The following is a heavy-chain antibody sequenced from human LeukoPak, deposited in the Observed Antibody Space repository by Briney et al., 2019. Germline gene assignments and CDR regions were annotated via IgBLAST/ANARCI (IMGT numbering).Heavy chain of an antibody. CDR3: ARKSIFGFDP. CDR1: GGSISSQY. CDR2: IYYSGST. V-gene: IGHV4-59*11. D-gene: IGHD3-3*01. Sequence: SETLSLTCTVSGGSISSQYWSWIRQPPGKGLEWIGYIYYSGSTNYNPSLKSRVTISVDTSKNQFSPKLSSVTAADTAVYYCARKSIFGFDPWGQGTLVTVSS. J-gene: IGHJ5*02.